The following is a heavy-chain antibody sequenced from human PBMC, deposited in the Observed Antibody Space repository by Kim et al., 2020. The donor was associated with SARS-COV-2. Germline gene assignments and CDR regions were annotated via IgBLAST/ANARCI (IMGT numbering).Heavy chain of an antibody. CDR3: ARTLVMITFGGVIVPPYFDL. J-gene: IGHJ2*01. V-gene: IGHV1-2*02. Sequence: ASVKVSCKASGYTFTGYYMHWVRQAPGQGLEWMGWINPNSGGTNYAQKFQGRVTMTRDTSISTAYMELSRLRSDDTAVYYCARTLVMITFGGVIVPPYFDLWGRGTLVTVSS. D-gene: IGHD3-16*02. CDR2: INPNSGGT. CDR1: GYTFTGYY.